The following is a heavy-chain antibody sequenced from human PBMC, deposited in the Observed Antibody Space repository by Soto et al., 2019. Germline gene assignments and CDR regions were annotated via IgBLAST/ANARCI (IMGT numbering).Heavy chain of an antibody. Sequence: EVQLVESGGGLVQPGGSLTLSCAASGFTFSNYWMNWVRQAPGKGLEWVANIQEHGNDKNYVDSVKGRFTIFRDNAQKSLLLQMNSLRTEDTAVYYCAGGHDLVVQAGRRDTHFYYHMDVWGQGTTVTVSS. CDR2: IQEHGNDK. CDR3: AGGHDLVVQAGRRDTHFYYHMDV. J-gene: IGHJ6*02. V-gene: IGHV3-7*03. CDR1: GFTFSNYW. D-gene: IGHD2-2*01.